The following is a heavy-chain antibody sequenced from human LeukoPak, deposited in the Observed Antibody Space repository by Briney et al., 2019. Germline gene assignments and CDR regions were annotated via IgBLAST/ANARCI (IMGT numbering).Heavy chain of an antibody. CDR1: GGSISSSY. CDR3: ARALYKWNHFDY. Sequence: SETLSLTCTVSGGSISSSYWNWIRQPPGKGLEWIGYFYASGSTNYNPSLKSRVTISGDTSTNQFSLNLNSVTAADTAVYYCARALYKWNHFDYWGQGALVTVSS. D-gene: IGHD1-20*01. CDR2: FYASGST. J-gene: IGHJ4*02. V-gene: IGHV4-59*01.